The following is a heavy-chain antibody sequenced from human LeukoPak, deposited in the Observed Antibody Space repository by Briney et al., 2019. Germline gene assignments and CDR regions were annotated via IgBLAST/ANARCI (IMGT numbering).Heavy chain of an antibody. J-gene: IGHJ5*02. D-gene: IGHD3-9*01. CDR1: GYTFTGYY. CDR3: ARKYDILTGSDNWFDP. V-gene: IGHV1-2*02. CDR2: INPNSGGT. Sequence: ASVKVSCKASGYTFTGYYMHWVRQAPGQGLEWMGWINPNSGGTNYAQKFQGRVTMTRDTSISTAYMELSRLRSDDTAVYYCARKYDILTGSDNWFDPWGQGTLVTVSS.